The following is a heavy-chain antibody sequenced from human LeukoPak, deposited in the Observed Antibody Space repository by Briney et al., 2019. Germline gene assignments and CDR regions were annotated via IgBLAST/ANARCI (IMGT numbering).Heavy chain of an antibody. CDR2: IYYSGST. CDR1: GGSISSQY. J-gene: IGHJ6*03. CDR3: AREYGGYSYGYGYYYYYMDV. D-gene: IGHD5-18*01. V-gene: IGHV4-59*11. Sequence: SETLSLTCTVSGGSISSQYWSWIRQPPGKGLEWIGYIYYSGSTNYNPSHKSRVTISVDTSKNQFSLKLSSVTAADTAVYYCAREYGGYSYGYGYYYYYMDVWGKGTTVTVSS.